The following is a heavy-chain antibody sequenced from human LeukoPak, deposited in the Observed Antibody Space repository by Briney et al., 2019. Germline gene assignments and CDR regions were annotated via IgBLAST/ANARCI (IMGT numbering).Heavy chain of an antibody. D-gene: IGHD3-3*01. Sequence: PGGSLRLSCAASGFTFSDYYMSWIRQAPGKGLEWVSYISSSGSTIYYADSVKGRFTISRDNAKNSLYPQMNSLRAEDTAVYYCARDEEWLLSYYFDYWGQGTLVTVSS. J-gene: IGHJ4*02. CDR3: ARDEEWLLSYYFDY. CDR2: ISSSGSTI. CDR1: GFTFSDYY. V-gene: IGHV3-11*01.